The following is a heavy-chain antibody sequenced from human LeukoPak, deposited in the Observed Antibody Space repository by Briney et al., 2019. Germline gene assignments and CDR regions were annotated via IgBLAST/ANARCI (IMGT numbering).Heavy chain of an antibody. CDR3: ASVPCGGDCYCLGWFDP. CDR1: GGSISSSSYY. V-gene: IGHV4-39*01. D-gene: IGHD2-21*01. Sequence: SETLSLTCTVSGGSISSSSYYWGWIRQPPGKGLEWIGSIYYSGSTYYNPSLKSRVTISVDTSKNQFSLKLSSVTAADTAVYYCASVPCGGDCYCLGWFDPWGQGTLVTVSS. J-gene: IGHJ5*02. CDR2: IYYSGST.